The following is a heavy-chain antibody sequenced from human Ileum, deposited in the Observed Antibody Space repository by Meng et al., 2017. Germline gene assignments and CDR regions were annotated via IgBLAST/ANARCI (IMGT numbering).Heavy chain of an antibody. D-gene: IGHD3-10*01. Sequence: QITLKESGPTLVEPTKTLTLTCAFPGFSLSDVGVGVGWIRQPPGKALEWLALICWDDEYRYSPSLRSRLTITKDTSRNQVVLRMTNVAPVDAGTYYCVLRLVGAQHCFDPWGRRTLVTVSS. J-gene: IGHJ5*02. CDR3: VLRLVGAQHCFDP. V-gene: IGHV2-5*02. CDR1: GFSLSDVGVG. CDR2: ICWDDEY.